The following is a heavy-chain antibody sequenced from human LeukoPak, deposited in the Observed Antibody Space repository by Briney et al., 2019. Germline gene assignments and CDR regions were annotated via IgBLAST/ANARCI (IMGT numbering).Heavy chain of an antibody. Sequence: SETLSLTCTVSGGSISSGDYYWSWIRQPPGKGLEWIGYIYYSGSTYYNPSLKSRVTISVDTSKNQFSLKLSSVTAADTAVYYCAREYSSSSDRYYYYYMDVWGKGTTVTVSS. CDR1: GGSISSGDYY. J-gene: IGHJ6*03. CDR3: AREYSSSSDRYYYYYMDV. V-gene: IGHV4-30-4*01. D-gene: IGHD6-6*01. CDR2: IYYSGST.